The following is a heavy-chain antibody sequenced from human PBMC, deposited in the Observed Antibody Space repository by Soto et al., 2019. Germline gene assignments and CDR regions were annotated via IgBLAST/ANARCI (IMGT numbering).Heavy chain of an antibody. Sequence: SETLSLTCTVSGGSISSGGYYWSWIRQHPGKGLEWIGYIYYSGSTYYNPSLKSRVTISVDTSKNQFSLKLSSVTAADTAVYYCARDVSGSGGITGTTRYYYYGMDVWGQGTTVTVSS. D-gene: IGHD1-7*01. CDR1: GGSISSGGYY. V-gene: IGHV4-31*03. CDR3: ARDVSGSGGITGTTRYYYYGMDV. J-gene: IGHJ6*02. CDR2: IYYSGST.